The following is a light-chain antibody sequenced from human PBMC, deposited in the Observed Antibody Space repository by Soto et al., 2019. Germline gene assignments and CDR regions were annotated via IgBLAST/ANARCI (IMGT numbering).Light chain of an antibody. Sequence: EIVMTQSPATLSVSPGERAALSCRASQSVSSNFAWYQQKPGQAPRLLIYGASTRATGIPARFSVSGSGTEFTLTISSMQSEDYEVYYCHQYNNWPYTFGQRTKLEIK. CDR3: HQYNNWPYT. CDR2: GAS. V-gene: IGKV3-15*01. CDR1: QSVSSN. J-gene: IGKJ2*01.